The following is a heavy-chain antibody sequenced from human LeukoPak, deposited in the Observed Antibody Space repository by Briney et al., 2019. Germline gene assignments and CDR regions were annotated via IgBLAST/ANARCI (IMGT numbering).Heavy chain of an antibody. Sequence: ASVNVSCKASGYTFTSYDINWVRQATGQGLEWMGWMNPNSGNTGYAQKFQGRVTITADESTSTAYMELSSLRSEDTAVYYCAVGVVAATSASYYYYYGMDVWGQGTTVTVSS. D-gene: IGHD2-15*01. CDR3: AVGVVAATSASYYYYYGMDV. CDR2: MNPNSGNT. J-gene: IGHJ6*02. CDR1: GYTFTSYD. V-gene: IGHV1-8*01.